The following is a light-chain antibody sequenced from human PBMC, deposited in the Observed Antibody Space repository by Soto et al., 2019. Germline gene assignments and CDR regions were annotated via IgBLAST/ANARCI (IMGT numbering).Light chain of an antibody. J-gene: IGLJ1*01. CDR2: EVT. CDR3: SSYTNINTRACV. CDR1: SGDIGSYNR. Sequence: QSVLTQPASVSGSPGQSITVSCTGTSGDIGSYNRVSWYQQHPGKAPKLIIYEVTDRPSGDSNRFSGSKSGNTASLTISGLQAEDEAEYYCSSYTNINTRACVFGTGTKVTV. V-gene: IGLV2-14*01.